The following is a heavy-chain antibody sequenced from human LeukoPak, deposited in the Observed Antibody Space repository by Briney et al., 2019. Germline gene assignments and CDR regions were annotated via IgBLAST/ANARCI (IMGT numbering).Heavy chain of an antibody. Sequence: GASVKVSCKASGYTFTSYDINWVRQATGQGLEWMGRIIPILGIANYAQKFQGRVTITADKSTSTAYMELSSLRSEDTAVYYCARDREKQQPRLRTSYGMDVWGQGTTVTVSS. CDR2: IIPILGIA. CDR1: GYTFTSYD. CDR3: ARDREKQQPRLRTSYGMDV. D-gene: IGHD6-13*01. V-gene: IGHV1-69*04. J-gene: IGHJ6*02.